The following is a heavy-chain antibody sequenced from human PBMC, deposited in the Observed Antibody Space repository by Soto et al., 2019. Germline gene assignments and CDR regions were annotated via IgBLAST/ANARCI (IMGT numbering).Heavy chain of an antibody. CDR2: VIPLFDTA. J-gene: IGHJ6*01. Sequence: QVQVVQSGAEVKKPGSSVKVSCKVSGGIFTNNAISWVRQAPGQGLEWLGGVIPLFDTAYYAQIFRGRLRISENGAMTTSFTELRGQTSVDTAAYFGATGGHNDGCIFYHGIDVWCLGTTVTVSA. CDR3: ATGGHNDGCIFYHGIDV. V-gene: IGHV1-69*01. D-gene: IGHD5-18*01. CDR1: GGIFTNNA.